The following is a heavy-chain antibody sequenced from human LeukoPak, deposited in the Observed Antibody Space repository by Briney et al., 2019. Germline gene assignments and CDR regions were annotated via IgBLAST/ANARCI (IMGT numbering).Heavy chain of an antibody. CDR1: GFTFGDAA. Sequence: GGSLRLSCAASGFTFGDAAMHWVRQASGKGLEWVGRIRSKADTYATTYAAPVKGRFTISRDDSKNTAYLQMNSLKTEDTAVYYCTRLEGDCSSSSCPDYWGHGTLVTVSS. CDR2: IRSKADTYAT. CDR3: TRLEGDCSSSSCPDY. V-gene: IGHV3-73*01. D-gene: IGHD2-15*01. J-gene: IGHJ4*01.